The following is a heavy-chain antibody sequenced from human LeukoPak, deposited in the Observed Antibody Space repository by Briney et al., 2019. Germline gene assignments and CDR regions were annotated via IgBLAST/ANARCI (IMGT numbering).Heavy chain of an antibody. CDR2: IYYSGST. CDR1: GGSIATSSYY. CDR3: ARAFRARYFDL. D-gene: IGHD2/OR15-2a*01. Sequence: SETLSLTCTVSGGSIATSSYYWGWIRQPPGKGLEWIGIIYYSGSTYYNPSLKGRVTISVDTSKNQFSLKLSSVTAADTAVYYCARAFRARYFDLWGRGTLVTVSS. J-gene: IGHJ2*01. V-gene: IGHV4-39*01.